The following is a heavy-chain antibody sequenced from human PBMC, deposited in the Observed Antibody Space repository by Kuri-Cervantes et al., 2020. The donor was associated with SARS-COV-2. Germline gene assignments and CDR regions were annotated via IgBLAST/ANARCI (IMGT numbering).Heavy chain of an antibody. CDR3: ARLPAVAGPQLPLDS. D-gene: IGHD6-19*01. J-gene: IGHJ4*02. CDR1: GGVFTSYA. V-gene: IGHV1-18*01. CDR2: TSAYNGKT. Sequence: ASVKVSCKASGGVFTSYAISWVRQAPGQGLEWMGWTSAYNGKTEYAHNFYGRVIMTTDTSTSTAYMELRSLTSDDTAVYYCARLPAVAGPQLPLDSWGQGTLVTVSS.